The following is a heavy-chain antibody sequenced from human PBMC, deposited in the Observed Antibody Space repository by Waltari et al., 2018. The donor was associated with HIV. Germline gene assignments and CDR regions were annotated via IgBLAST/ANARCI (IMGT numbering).Heavy chain of an antibody. J-gene: IGHJ5*02. V-gene: IGHV1-2*02. Sequence: QVQLVQSGAEVKKPGASVKVSCKASGYTFTGYYMHWVRQAPGQGLEWMGWINPNSGGTNYAQKCQGRVTMTRDTSISTAYMELSRLRSDDTAVYYCAREAADVVVTALNWFDPWGQGTLVTVSS. CDR3: AREAADVVVTALNWFDP. CDR1: GYTFTGYY. CDR2: INPNSGGT. D-gene: IGHD2-21*02.